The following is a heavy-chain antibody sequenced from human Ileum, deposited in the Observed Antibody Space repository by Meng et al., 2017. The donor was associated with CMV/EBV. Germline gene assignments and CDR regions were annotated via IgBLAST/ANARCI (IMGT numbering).Heavy chain of an antibody. CDR2: INEGGGET. CDR3: ARDRGYPGDY. Sequence: GESLKISCAASGFTFSPYWMSWVRQAPGKGMEWVANINEGGGETYYVDSLKGRFTISRDNAKNSLHLQMNSLRVEDTAVYYCARDRGYPGDYWGQGTLVTVSS. D-gene: IGHD3-10*01. J-gene: IGHJ4*02. V-gene: IGHV3-7*01. CDR1: GFTFSPYW.